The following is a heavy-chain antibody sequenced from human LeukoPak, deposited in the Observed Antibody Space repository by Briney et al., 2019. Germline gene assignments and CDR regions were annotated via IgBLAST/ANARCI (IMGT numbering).Heavy chain of an antibody. CDR3: AGGNFYDSSGHPYPFHF. V-gene: IGHV4-59*01. J-gene: IGHJ4*02. D-gene: IGHD3-22*01. Sequence: PSETLSLTCTVSGVSISSYYGSWIRQTPGKGLEWIGYIYYSENTNYNSSLKSRGTISEDTSKNQSSLKLTSVTAADTAVYYCAGGNFYDSSGHPYPFHFWGQGTLVTVSS. CDR2: IYYSENT. CDR1: GVSISSYY.